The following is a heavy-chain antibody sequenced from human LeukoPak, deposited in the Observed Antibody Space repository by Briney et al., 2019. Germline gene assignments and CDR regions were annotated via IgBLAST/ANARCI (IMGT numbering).Heavy chain of an antibody. Sequence: GASVKVSCTASGYTFTNYAMNWVRQAPRQGLEWMGWISAYNGNTNYAQKLQGRVTMTTDTSTSTAYMELRSLRSDDTAVYYCAREGITYCYDSSGPDAFDIWGQGTMVTVSS. V-gene: IGHV1-18*01. CDR1: GYTFTNYA. CDR2: ISAYNGNT. D-gene: IGHD3-22*01. J-gene: IGHJ3*02. CDR3: AREGITYCYDSSGPDAFDI.